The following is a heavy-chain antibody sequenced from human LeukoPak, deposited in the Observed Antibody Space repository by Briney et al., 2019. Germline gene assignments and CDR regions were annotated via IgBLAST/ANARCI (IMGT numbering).Heavy chain of an antibody. CDR1: GFTFSIYS. CDR3: ARALQNYDFWSGFGTDAFDI. J-gene: IGHJ3*02. D-gene: IGHD3/OR15-3a*01. V-gene: IGHV3-21*01. Sequence: GGSLRLSCAASGFTFSIYSMNWVRQAPGKGLEWVSSISSSSSSIYDADSVKGRFTISRDNAKNSLYLQMNSLRAEDTAVYYCARALQNYDFWSGFGTDAFDIWGQGTMVTVSS. CDR2: ISSSSSSI.